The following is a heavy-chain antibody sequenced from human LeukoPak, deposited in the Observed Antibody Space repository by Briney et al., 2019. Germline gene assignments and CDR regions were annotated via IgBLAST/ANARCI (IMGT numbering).Heavy chain of an antibody. Sequence: PSETLSLTCTVSGGSISSYYWTWIRQPPGAGLEWIGYIYYSGSTNYNPSLKSRVTISVDTSKNQFSLKLSSVTAADTAVYYCARQNGIAAAGSSWFDPWGQGTLVTVSS. CDR3: ARQNGIAAAGSSWFDP. V-gene: IGHV4-59*08. CDR1: GGSISSYY. CDR2: IYYSGST. J-gene: IGHJ5*02. D-gene: IGHD6-13*01.